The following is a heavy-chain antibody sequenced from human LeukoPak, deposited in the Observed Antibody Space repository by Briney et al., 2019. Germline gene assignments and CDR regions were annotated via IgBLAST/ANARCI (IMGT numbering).Heavy chain of an antibody. Sequence: GASVKVSCKAFGYTFTSNYMHWVRQAPGQGPEWMGVISPSGGSTTYAQKFQGRVTLTRDMPTSTDYLELRSLRSDDTAVYYCARDRGTVVTLEYFDYWGQGTLVTVSS. CDR2: ISPSGGST. V-gene: IGHV1-46*01. CDR3: ARDRGTVVTLEYFDY. J-gene: IGHJ4*02. D-gene: IGHD4-23*01. CDR1: GYTFTSNY.